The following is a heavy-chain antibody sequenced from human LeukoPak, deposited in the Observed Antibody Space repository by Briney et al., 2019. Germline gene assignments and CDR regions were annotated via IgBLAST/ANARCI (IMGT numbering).Heavy chain of an antibody. CDR1: GYTLTVYY. V-gene: IGHV1-2*02. CDR2: INPNSGGT. J-gene: IGHJ5*02. CDR3: ASGYCSSTSCYDWFDP. Sequence: GASVKVSCKASGYTLTVYYMHWVRQAPGQGLEWRGWINPNSGGTNYAQKFQGRVTMTRDTSISTAYMELSRLRSDDTAVYYCASGYCSSTSCYDWFDPWGQGTLVTVSS. D-gene: IGHD2-2*01.